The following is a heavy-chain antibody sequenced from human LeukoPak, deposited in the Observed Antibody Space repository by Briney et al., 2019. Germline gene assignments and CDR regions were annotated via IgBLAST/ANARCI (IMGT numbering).Heavy chain of an antibody. Sequence: GESLKISCKGSGYSFSNYWIGWVRQMPGKGLEWMGIIYPADPDTSYSPSFQSQVTISADNSITTAYLHWSSLQASDTAMYYCARRASAYDSSGYHFDYWGQGTLVTVSS. J-gene: IGHJ4*02. V-gene: IGHV5-51*01. D-gene: IGHD3-22*01. CDR1: GYSFSNYW. CDR3: ARRASAYDSSGYHFDY. CDR2: IYPADPDT.